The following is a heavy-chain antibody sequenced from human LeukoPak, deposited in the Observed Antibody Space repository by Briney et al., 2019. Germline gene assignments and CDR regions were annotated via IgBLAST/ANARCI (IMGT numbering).Heavy chain of an antibody. CDR2: VAYDGKNK. Sequence: GGSLRLSCAAAGFTFNNFAMHWVRQAPGKGLDWVAVVAYDGKNKYYAESVRGRFTISRDNSKNTLYLQMNSLRPEDTAVYYCARDAAIAASGTGKWFDPWRQGTLVTVSS. J-gene: IGHJ5*02. D-gene: IGHD6-13*01. CDR1: GFTFNNFA. CDR3: ARDAAIAASGTGKWFDP. V-gene: IGHV3-30*04.